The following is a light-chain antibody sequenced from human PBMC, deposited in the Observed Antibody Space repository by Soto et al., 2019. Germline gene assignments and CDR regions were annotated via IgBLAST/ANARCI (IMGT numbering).Light chain of an antibody. CDR3: QQYGGSPPIT. Sequence: EMVLTQSPGTLSLSPGERATLSCRASQSVSSRYLTWYQQKPGQAPRLLISGAFSRATGIPGRFSGSGSGTDFTLTSSRLEPDDFALYSCQQYGGSPPITFGQGTRLEIK. V-gene: IGKV3-20*01. CDR1: QSVSSRY. CDR2: GAF. J-gene: IGKJ5*01.